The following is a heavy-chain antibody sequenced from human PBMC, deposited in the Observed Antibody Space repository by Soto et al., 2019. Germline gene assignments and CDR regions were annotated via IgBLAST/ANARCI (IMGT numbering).Heavy chain of an antibody. V-gene: IGHV3-21*01. CDR3: ARGVSGGWYYYYYGMDV. J-gene: IGHJ6*02. D-gene: IGHD6-19*01. Sequence: GGSLRLSCAASGFTFSSYSMNWVRQAPGKGLEWVSSISSSSSYIYYADSVKGRFTISRDNAKNSLYLQMNSLRAEDTAVYYCARGVSGGWYYYYYGMDVWGQGTTVTVSS. CDR2: ISSSSSYI. CDR1: GFTFSSYS.